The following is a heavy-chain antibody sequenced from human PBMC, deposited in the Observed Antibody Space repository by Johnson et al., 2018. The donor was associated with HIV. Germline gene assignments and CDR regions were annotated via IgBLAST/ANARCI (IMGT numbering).Heavy chain of an antibody. J-gene: IGHJ3*02. Sequence: VQLVESGGGVVQPGGSLRLSCAASGFTFSSYVMHWVRQSPGKGLEWVAFISYDGSDKYFADSVKGRFTLSRDNSNNTLYLQMNSLRAEDTALYYCAKDADYYDRSVAFDIWGQGTMVTVSS. CDR1: GFTFSSYV. CDR2: ISYDGSDK. V-gene: IGHV3-30*04. D-gene: IGHD3-22*01. CDR3: AKDADYYDRSVAFDI.